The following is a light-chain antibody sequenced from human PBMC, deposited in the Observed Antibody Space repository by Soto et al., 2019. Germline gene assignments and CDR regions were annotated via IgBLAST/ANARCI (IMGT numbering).Light chain of an antibody. CDR3: QCYDRSLSGYV. V-gene: IGLV1-40*01. CDR1: SSNIGGGYD. J-gene: IGLJ1*01. Sequence: QSVLTQPPSVSGAPGQRVTISCTGSSSNIGGGYDVHWYQQLPGTAPKLLIYGNSNRPSGVPDRFSGSKSGTSASLAITGLQDEDEDDYYCQCYDRSLSGYVFGTGTKVTVL. CDR2: GNS.